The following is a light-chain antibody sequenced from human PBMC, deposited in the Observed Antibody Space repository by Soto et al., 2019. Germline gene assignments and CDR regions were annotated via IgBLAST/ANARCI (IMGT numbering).Light chain of an antibody. CDR1: QNIGTH. CDR2: AAS. J-gene: IGKJ4*01. CDR3: QQSHGAPLT. V-gene: IGKV1-39*01. Sequence: DVQMTQAPSSLSASVGDRVTISCRSSQNIGTHVNWYQHRPGRAPKLQIYAASTLQSEVPSNFSSSGSGTHFTLTISGLQPEDFATYSCQQSHGAPLTCGGGPEVEIK.